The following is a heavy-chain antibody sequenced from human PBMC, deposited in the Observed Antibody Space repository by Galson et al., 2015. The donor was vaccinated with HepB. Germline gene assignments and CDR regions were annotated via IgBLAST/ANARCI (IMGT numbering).Heavy chain of an antibody. Sequence: SLRLSCAASGFTFSNYAMHWVRQAPGKGLEYVSSVSSNGGSTYYGDSVKGRFTISRDNSKNTLNLQMSSLRPEDTAVYYCVKANTAAADTGWFDPWGQGTLVTVSS. V-gene: IGHV3-64D*06. CDR3: VKANTAAADTGWFDP. J-gene: IGHJ5*02. CDR1: GFTFSNYA. CDR2: VSSNGGST. D-gene: IGHD6-25*01.